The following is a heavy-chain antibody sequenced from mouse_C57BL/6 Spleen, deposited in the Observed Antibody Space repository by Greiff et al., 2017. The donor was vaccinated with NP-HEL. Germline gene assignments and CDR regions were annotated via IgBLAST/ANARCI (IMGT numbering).Heavy chain of an antibody. CDR1: GYSFTDYN. CDR2: INPNYGTT. Sequence: EVKVVESGPELVKPGASVKISCKASGYSFTDYNMNWVKQSNGKSLEWIGVINPNYGTTSYNQKLKGKATLTVDQSSSTAYMQLNSLTSEDSAVYYCARLTTVVPFDYWGQGTTLTVSS. D-gene: IGHD1-1*01. J-gene: IGHJ2*01. V-gene: IGHV1-39*01. CDR3: ARLTTVVPFDY.